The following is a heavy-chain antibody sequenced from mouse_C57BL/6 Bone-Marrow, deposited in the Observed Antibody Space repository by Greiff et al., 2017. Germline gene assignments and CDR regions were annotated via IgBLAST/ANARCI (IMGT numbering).Heavy chain of an antibody. Sequence: QVQLQQPGAELVLPGASVKLSCKASGYTFTSYWMHWVKQRPGQGLEWLGELDPSASYTNYNQKFQGKSTLPVDKSSSTAYMLLSSLTSEDSAVDYCARGGITMDDWGQGTSVTVSS. CDR3: ARGGITMDD. CDR2: LDPSASYT. D-gene: IGHD2-4*01. J-gene: IGHJ4*01. V-gene: IGHV1-69*01. CDR1: GYTFTSYW.